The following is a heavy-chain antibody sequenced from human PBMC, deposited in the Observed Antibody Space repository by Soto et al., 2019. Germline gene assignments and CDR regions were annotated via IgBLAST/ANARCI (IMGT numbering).Heavy chain of an antibody. J-gene: IGHJ6*02. V-gene: IGHV4-59*01. CDR2: IYYSEST. CDR1: GGSISSYY. Sequence: KPSETLSLTCTVSGGSISSYYWSWIRQPPGKGLEWIGNIYYSESTNYNPSLKSRVTISVDTSKNQFSLKLSSVTAADTAVYYCARERYYGMDVWGQGTTVTVSS. CDR3: ARERYYGMDV.